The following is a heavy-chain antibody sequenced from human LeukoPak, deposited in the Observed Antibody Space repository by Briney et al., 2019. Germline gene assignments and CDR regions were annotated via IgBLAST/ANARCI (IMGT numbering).Heavy chain of an antibody. CDR3: ARVHYDILTGYYTPFDY. CDR2: ISAYNGNT. CDR1: GYTFTSYG. V-gene: IGHV1-18*01. J-gene: IGHJ4*02. Sequence: GASVKVSCKASGYTFTSYGISWVRQALGQGLEWMGWISAYNGNTNYAQKLQGRVTMTTDTSTSTAYMELRSLRSDDTAVYYCARVHYDILTGYYTPFDYWGQGTLVTVSS. D-gene: IGHD3-9*01.